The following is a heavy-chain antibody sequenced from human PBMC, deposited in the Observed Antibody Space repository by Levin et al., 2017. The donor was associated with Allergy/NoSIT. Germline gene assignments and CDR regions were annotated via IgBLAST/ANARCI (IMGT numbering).Heavy chain of an antibody. D-gene: IGHD3-10*01. Sequence: ASVKVSCAASGFTFSSYAMSWVRQAPGKGLEWVSAISGSGGSTYYADSVKGRFTISRDNSKNTLYLQMNSLRAEDTAVYYCAKDFLVYYYGSGTANWFDPWGQGTLVTVSS. J-gene: IGHJ5*02. CDR2: ISGSGGST. CDR1: GFTFSSYA. V-gene: IGHV3-23*01. CDR3: AKDFLVYYYGSGTANWFDP.